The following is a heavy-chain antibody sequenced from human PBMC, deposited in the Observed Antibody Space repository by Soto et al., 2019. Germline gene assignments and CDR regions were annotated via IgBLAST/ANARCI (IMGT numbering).Heavy chain of an antibody. D-gene: IGHD3-10*01. CDR1: GFTVSNNY. J-gene: IGHJ4*02. V-gene: IGHV3-53*01. Sequence: EVQLVESGGGLIQPGGSLRLSCAVSGFTVSNNYMSWVRQAPGKGLEGVSVIYSGGYTAYGDSVKGRFTISRDNSKNTLYPKMIRRGADGRGVFYCATAPGGGGYWGQGTLVTVSS. CDR3: ATAPGGGGY. CDR2: IYSGGYT.